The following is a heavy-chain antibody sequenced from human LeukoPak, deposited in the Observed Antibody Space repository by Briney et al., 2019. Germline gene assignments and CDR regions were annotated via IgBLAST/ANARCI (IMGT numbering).Heavy chain of an antibody. D-gene: IGHD1-26*01. CDR3: ARGPLVGATHHGLYYYYGMDV. CDR2: ISSSSSTI. J-gene: IGHJ6*02. V-gene: IGHV3-48*02. Sequence: GGALRLSCAASGVTFSSYSMNWGRQAPGKGVEWVSYISSSSSTIYYADSVKGLFTLSRDNAKHSLYLQMNSLRDEDTAVYYCARGPLVGATHHGLYYYYGMDVWGQGTTVTVSS. CDR1: GVTFSSYS.